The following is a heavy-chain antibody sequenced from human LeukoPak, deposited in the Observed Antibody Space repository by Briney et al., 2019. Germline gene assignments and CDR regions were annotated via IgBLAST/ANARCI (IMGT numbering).Heavy chain of an antibody. Sequence: KPGGALRVSCAASGFTFRDYYMSWIRQAPGKGLECMSYTRSSGTTISYADSVKGRFTISRDNAKNSLYLQMNSLTADDTAVYYCAREDPRAVVLLTRATFDLCGQGTMVTVSP. CDR2: TRSSGTTI. J-gene: IGHJ4*02. CDR3: AREDPRAVVLLTRATFDL. CDR1: GFTFRDYY. D-gene: IGHD3-10*01. V-gene: IGHV3-11*04.